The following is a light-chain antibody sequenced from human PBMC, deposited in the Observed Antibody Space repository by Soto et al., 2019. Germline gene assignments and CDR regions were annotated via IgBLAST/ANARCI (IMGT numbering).Light chain of an antibody. CDR1: QSIRSSY. J-gene: IGKJ2*01. Sequence: DIVLTQSPGALSLSPGETATLSCRASQSIRSSYLAWYQQKPGQAPRLLIYGASKRATGIPDRFSGSGSGKDFTLTISRLEPEDFAVYYCQVYYNSHRLYTFGRGAKLEI. CDR3: QVYYNSHRLYT. V-gene: IGKV3-20*01. CDR2: GAS.